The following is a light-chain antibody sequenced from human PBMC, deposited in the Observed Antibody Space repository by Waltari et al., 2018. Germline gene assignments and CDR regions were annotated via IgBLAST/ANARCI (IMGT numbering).Light chain of an antibody. CDR3: QHYYDNPLT. CDR2: AAP. Sequence: IQMTQSPSALSASVGDRVTISCRASQNIYSNLAWYQQKPGKAPKLLIYAAPSLQSGIPSRFSGSGSGTDFTLTISSLQPEDSAAYYCQHYYDNPLTFGGGTKVEIK. V-gene: IGKV1-6*01. J-gene: IGKJ4*01. CDR1: QNIYSN.